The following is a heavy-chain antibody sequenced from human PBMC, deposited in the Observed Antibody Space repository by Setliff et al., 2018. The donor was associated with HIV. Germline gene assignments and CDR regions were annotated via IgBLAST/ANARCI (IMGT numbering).Heavy chain of an antibody. CDR3: ARGRGVIKEKPFDD. CDR2: IYASGST. CDR1: GGSVSEYY. D-gene: IGHD3-10*01. V-gene: IGHV4-4*07. J-gene: IGHJ4*02. Sequence: PSETLSLTCTVSGGSVSEYYWSWIRQPAGKGLEWIGRIYASGSTNYNPSLKGRVTMSVDTSKNQLTLKLTSLTAADTGVYYCARGRGVIKEKPFDDWGQGTLVTVSS.